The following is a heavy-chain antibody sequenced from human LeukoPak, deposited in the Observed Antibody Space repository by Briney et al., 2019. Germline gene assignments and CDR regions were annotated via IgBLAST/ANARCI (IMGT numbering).Heavy chain of an antibody. V-gene: IGHV4-59*08. Sequence: SETLSLTCTVSGDSISSYYWSWIRQPPGKGLEWMGYIYHSGNTNSNPSLKSPVTISVDTTKNQFSLKLSSVTAADTAVYYCARSIIVVVAAGALDIWGQGTMVTVSS. CDR2: IYHSGNT. D-gene: IGHD2-21*02. CDR3: ARSIIVVVAAGALDI. CDR1: GDSISSYY. J-gene: IGHJ3*02.